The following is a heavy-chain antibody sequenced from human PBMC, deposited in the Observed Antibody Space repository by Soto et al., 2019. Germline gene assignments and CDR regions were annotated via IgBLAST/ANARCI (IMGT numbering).Heavy chain of an antibody. V-gene: IGHV3-7*05. J-gene: IGHJ4*02. CDR2: IKEDGSEK. Sequence: PGGSLRLSCATSGFSFGSYWMTWIRQAPGKGLEWVANIKEDGSEKNYVDSVKGRFTISRDNAKNALYLQMNSLRAEDTAVYYCAKEGGRGGGYFDYWGQGT. CDR1: GFSFGSYW. D-gene: IGHD3-16*01. CDR3: AKEGGRGGGYFDY.